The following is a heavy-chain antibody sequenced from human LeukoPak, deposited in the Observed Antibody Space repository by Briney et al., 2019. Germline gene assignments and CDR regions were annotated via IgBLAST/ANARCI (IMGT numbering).Heavy chain of an antibody. CDR1: GGSISSGDYY. CDR2: IYYSGST. J-gene: IGHJ4*02. CDR3: ARHVPKSIAVAGKTELRGIYFDY. D-gene: IGHD6-19*01. V-gene: IGHV4-39*01. Sequence: SETLSLTCTVSGGSISSGDYYWVWIRQPPGKGLEWIGSIYYSGSTYYNPSLKSRVTISVDTSKNQFSLKLSSVTAADTAVYYCARHVPKSIAVAGKTELRGIYFDYWGQGTLVTVSS.